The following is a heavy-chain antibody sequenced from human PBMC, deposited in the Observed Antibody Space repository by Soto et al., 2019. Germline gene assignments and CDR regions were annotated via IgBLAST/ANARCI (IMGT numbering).Heavy chain of an antibody. D-gene: IGHD3-3*01. Sequence: ASVEVSFKASGSTFTSDGIIWVRQAPGQGLEWMGWISAYNGNTSYAQKLQGRVTMTTDTSTSTAYMELRSLRSDDTAVYYCARLLLYDFWSGYPDYWGQGTLVTVSS. CDR2: ISAYNGNT. CDR1: GSTFTSDG. V-gene: IGHV1-18*04. J-gene: IGHJ4*02. CDR3: ARLLLYDFWSGYPDY.